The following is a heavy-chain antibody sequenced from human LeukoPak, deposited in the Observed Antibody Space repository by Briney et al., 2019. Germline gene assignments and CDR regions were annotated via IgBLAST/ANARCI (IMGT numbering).Heavy chain of an antibody. D-gene: IGHD3-10*01. V-gene: IGHV1-69*01. CDR2: IITLFGTA. CDR3: ARHGSGSYSACDS. J-gene: IGHJ4*02. Sequence: ASVKVSCKASGGTFSSNAVSWVRQTPGQGLEWMGGIITLFGTANYAQKFQGRVTITADDSTSTAYMELSSLRSEDTAVYYCARHGSGSYSACDSWGQGTLVTVSS. CDR1: GGTFSSNA.